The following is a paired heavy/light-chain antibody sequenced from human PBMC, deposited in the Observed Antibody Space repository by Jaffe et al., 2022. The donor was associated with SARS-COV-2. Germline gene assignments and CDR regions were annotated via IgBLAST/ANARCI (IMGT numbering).Light chain of an antibody. V-gene: IGKV2-28*01. CDR2: LGS. CDR1: QSLLHSNGYNY. CDR3: METLQTPYS. J-gene: IGKJ2*01. Sequence: DIVMTQSPLSLPVTPGEPASISCRSSQSLLHSNGYNYVDWYLQKPGQSPQLLIYLGSNRASGVPDRFSGSGSGTDFTLKISRVEAEDVGVYYCMETLQTPYSFGQGTKLEIK.
Heavy chain of an antibody. CDR1: GGSISDFL. J-gene: IGHJ5*02. CDR2: ISYSGGT. D-gene: IGHD3-16*01. Sequence: QVQLQESGPRLVKPSETLSLTCTVSGGSISDFLWTWIRQSPGRGLEWIGFISYSGGTNYNPSLKSRATISVDTSKNQFSLRLNSVTAADTAIYYCTRGGGIMGTNACFDPWGQGTLVTVSS. V-gene: IGHV4-59*12. CDR3: TRGGGIMGTNACFDP.